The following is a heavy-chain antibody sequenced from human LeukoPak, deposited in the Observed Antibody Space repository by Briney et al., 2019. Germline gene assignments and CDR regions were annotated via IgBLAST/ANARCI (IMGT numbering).Heavy chain of an antibody. CDR3: ATFPGITIFGVAAGAFDI. Sequence: GASVKVSCKVSGYTLTELSMHWVRQAPGKGLEWMGGFGPEDGETIYAQKFQGRVTMTEDTSTDTAYMELSSLRSEDTAVYYCATFPGITIFGVAAGAFDIWGQGTMVTVSS. D-gene: IGHD3-3*01. V-gene: IGHV1-24*01. J-gene: IGHJ3*02. CDR1: GYTLTELS. CDR2: FGPEDGET.